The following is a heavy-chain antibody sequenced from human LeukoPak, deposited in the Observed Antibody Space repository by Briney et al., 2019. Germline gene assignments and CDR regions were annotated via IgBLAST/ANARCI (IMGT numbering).Heavy chain of an antibody. V-gene: IGHV3-33*01. CDR2: IWYDGSNK. D-gene: IGHD3-10*01. Sequence: GRSLRLSCAASGFSSYGMHWVRQAPGKGLEWVAVIWYDGSNKYYADSVKGRFTISRDNSKNTLYLQMNSLRAEDTAVYYCARGITMVRGVFYFDYWGQGTLVTVSS. CDR1: GFSSYG. J-gene: IGHJ4*02. CDR3: ARGITMVRGVFYFDY.